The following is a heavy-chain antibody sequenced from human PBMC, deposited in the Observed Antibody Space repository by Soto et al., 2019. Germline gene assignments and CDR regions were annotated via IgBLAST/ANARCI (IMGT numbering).Heavy chain of an antibody. D-gene: IGHD3-10*02. V-gene: IGHV3-23*01. Sequence: PGGSLRLSCAASGFTFSSYAMSWVRQAPGKGLEWVSAISGSGGSTYYADSVKGRFTISRDNSKNTLYLQMNSLRAEDTAVYYCAKDNQSPMFYGLGAFDIWRQATMVTVSS. CDR1: GFTFSSYA. CDR3: AKDNQSPMFYGLGAFDI. J-gene: IGHJ3*02. CDR2: ISGSGGST.